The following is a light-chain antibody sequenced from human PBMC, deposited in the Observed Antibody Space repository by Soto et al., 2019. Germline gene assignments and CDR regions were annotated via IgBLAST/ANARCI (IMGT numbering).Light chain of an antibody. CDR3: VAWDDSLNGYVV. V-gene: IGLV1-44*01. Sequence: QSALTRPPSASGTPGQRVTISCSGSSSNIGSNTVNWYQQLPGTAPKLVIYSNNQRPSGVPDRFSGSKSGTSASLAISGLQSEDEADYYCVAWDDSLNGYVVFGGGTKVPS. CDR2: SNN. CDR1: SSNIGSNT. J-gene: IGLJ2*01.